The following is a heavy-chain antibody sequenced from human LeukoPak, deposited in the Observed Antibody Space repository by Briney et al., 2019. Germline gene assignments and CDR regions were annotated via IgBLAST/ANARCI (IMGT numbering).Heavy chain of an antibody. D-gene: IGHD1-14*01. CDR2: IYYSGST. V-gene: IGHV4-59*01. CDR1: DVSISTYY. CDR3: AKHLPNTLQATGAFDI. J-gene: IGHJ3*02. Sequence: KASETLSLTCTVSDVSISTYYWSWIRQPPGKGLEWIGYIYYSGSTNYNPSLKGRVTLSVDTSKNQFSLKLSSVTAADTAVYYCAKHLPNTLQATGAFDIWGQGTMVTVSS.